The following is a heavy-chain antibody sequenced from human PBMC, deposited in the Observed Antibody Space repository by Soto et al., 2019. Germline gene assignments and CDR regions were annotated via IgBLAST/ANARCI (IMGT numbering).Heavy chain of an antibody. CDR1: GFTFSSYS. V-gene: IGHV3-21*01. J-gene: IGHJ6*02. CDR3: ARDDLILGGDLWSGGPYYYYGMDV. CDR2: ISSSSSYI. D-gene: IGHD3-3*01. Sequence: EVQLVESGGGLVKPGGSLRLSCAASGFTFSSYSMNWVRQAPGKGLEWVSSISSSSSYIYYAASVKGRFTISRENAKNELYLQMNSLRAEDTAVYYCARDDLILGGDLWSGGPYYYYGMDVWGQGTTVTVSS.